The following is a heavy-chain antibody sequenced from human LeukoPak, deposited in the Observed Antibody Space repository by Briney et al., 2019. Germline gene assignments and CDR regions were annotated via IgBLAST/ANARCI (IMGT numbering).Heavy chain of an antibody. Sequence: GGSLRLSCGASGFNFSTYSMNWVRQAPGKGLEWVSYISSGGKSTAYADSVKGRFTISRDNAKNLLYLQLNSLRDEDTAVYYCASRRSGFDPWGQGTLVTVSS. CDR2: ISSGGKST. J-gene: IGHJ5*02. CDR1: GFNFSTYS. CDR3: ASRRSGFDP. V-gene: IGHV3-48*02.